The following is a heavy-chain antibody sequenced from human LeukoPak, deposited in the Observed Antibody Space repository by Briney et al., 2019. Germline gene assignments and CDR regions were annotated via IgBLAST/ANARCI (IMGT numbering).Heavy chain of an antibody. J-gene: IGHJ4*02. Sequence: PGGSLRLSCAASGFTFRSYGMSWVRQAPGKGVEWVSAISGSCGSTYHADSVKGRFTISRDNSKNTLYLQMNSLRAEDTAVYYCAKEPHSGYDYIDYGGQGTLVTVSS. CDR2: ISGSCGST. D-gene: IGHD5-12*01. CDR1: GFTFRSYG. V-gene: IGHV3-23*01. CDR3: AKEPHSGYDYIDY.